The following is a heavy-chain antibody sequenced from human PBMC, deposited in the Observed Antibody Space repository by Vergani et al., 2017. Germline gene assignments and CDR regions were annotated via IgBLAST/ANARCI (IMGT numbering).Heavy chain of an antibody. J-gene: IGHJ4*02. CDR2: IYYSGST. CDR3: ATSSIAAALYYFDY. V-gene: IGHV4-39*01. D-gene: IGHD6-25*01. CDR1: GGSISSSSYY. Sequence: QLQLQESGPGLVKPSETLSLTCTVSGGSISSSSYYWGWIRQPPGKGLEWIGSIYYSGSTYYNPSLKGRVTISVDTSKNQFSLKLSSVTAADTSVYYCATSSIAAALYYFDYWGQGTLVTVSS.